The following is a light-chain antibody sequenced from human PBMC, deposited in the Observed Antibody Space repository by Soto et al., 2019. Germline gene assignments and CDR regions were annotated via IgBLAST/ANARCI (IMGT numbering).Light chain of an antibody. J-gene: IGKJ1*01. Sequence: EVVLTQSPGTLSLSPGERATLSCRASQAVSSILLAWYQQKPGQAPRLLIYGASSRATGIPNRFSGSGSGTDFTLTVSRLEPEDFAVYYCQQYNNWPGTFGQGTKV. CDR3: QQYNNWPGT. CDR2: GAS. CDR1: QAVSSIL. V-gene: IGKV3-20*01.